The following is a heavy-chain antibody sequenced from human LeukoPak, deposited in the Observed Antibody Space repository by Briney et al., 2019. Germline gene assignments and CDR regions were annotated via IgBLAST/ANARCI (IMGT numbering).Heavy chain of an antibody. CDR3: ARDYGGRSLFDY. J-gene: IGHJ4*02. CDR2: INPNSGGT. CDR1: GYTFTGCY. V-gene: IGHV1-2*02. D-gene: IGHD4-23*01. Sequence: ASVKVSCKATGYTFTGCYMHWVRQAPGQGLEWMGWINPNSGGTNYAQKLQGRVTMTTDTSTSTAYMELRSLRSDDTAVYYCARDYGGRSLFDYWGQGTLVTVSS.